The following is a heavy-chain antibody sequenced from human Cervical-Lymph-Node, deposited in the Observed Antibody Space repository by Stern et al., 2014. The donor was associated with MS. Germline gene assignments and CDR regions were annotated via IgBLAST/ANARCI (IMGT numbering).Heavy chain of an antibody. D-gene: IGHD2-15*01. CDR2: IFPGDSDT. Sequence: EVQLVESGAEVKKPGESLKISCKGSGYSFTSYWIGWVRQMPGKGLEWMGIIFPGDSDTRYSPSFEGQVTISADKSTSTAYLQWSSLKASDTAMYYCARHGGSSFVYFDYWGQGTLVTVSS. CDR3: ARHGGSSFVYFDY. J-gene: IGHJ4*02. V-gene: IGHV5-51*01. CDR1: GYSFTSYW.